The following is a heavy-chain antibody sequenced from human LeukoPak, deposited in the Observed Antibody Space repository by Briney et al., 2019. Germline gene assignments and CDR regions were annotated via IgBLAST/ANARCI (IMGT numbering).Heavy chain of an antibody. Sequence: GGSLRLSCAASGFTFSNFWMTWVRQAPGKGLEWVSNIKHDGSEKYYVDSVRGRFTISRDNANNSLYLQMNSLRAEGTAVYYCAKTYYCYSGSFWGQGTLVTVSS. CDR2: IKHDGSEK. V-gene: IGHV3-7*01. J-gene: IGHJ4*02. CDR3: AKTYYCYSGSF. D-gene: IGHD3-10*01. CDR1: GFTFSNFW.